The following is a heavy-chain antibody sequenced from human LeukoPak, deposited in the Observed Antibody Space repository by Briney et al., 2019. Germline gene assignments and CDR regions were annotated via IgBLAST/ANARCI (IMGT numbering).Heavy chain of an antibody. D-gene: IGHD3-3*01. CDR3: ARVRYEEFDP. CDR1: GGSMSRYY. CDR2: IYTSGST. Sequence: LSETLSLTCTVSGGSMSRYYWSWIRQPAGKGLEWIGRIYTSGSTNYNPSLKSRVTMSVDTSRNQFSLSLRSVTAADTAVYYCARVRYEEFDPWGQGTLVTVSS. J-gene: IGHJ5*02. V-gene: IGHV4-4*07.